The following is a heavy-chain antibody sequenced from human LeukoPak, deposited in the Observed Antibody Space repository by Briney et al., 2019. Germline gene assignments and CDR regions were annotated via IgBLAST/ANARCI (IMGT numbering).Heavy chain of an antibody. Sequence: VASVKVSCKTSGYTFSTYYMHWVRQAPGQGLEWLGIIHPTDGGTSYTQKIQGRVTMTRDTATGTVYLELSSLRSEDTAVYWCARANGGGLDYWGQGTLITVSS. CDR3: ARANGGGLDY. D-gene: IGHD3-10*01. V-gene: IGHV1-46*01. CDR1: GYTFSTYY. CDR2: IHPTDGGT. J-gene: IGHJ4*02.